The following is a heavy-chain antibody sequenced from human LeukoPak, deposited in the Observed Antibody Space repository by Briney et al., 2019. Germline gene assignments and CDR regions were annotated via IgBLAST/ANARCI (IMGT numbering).Heavy chain of an antibody. CDR3: ARGQYCSSTSCSFDY. CDR2: INPNSGGT. Sequence: GSVKVSCKASGYTFTSYGISWVRQAPGQGLEWMGWINPNSGGTNYAQKFQGRVTMTRDTSISTAYMELSRLRSDDTAVYYCARGQYCSSTSCSFDYWGQGTLVTVSS. J-gene: IGHJ4*02. D-gene: IGHD2-2*01. V-gene: IGHV1-2*02. CDR1: GYTFTSYG.